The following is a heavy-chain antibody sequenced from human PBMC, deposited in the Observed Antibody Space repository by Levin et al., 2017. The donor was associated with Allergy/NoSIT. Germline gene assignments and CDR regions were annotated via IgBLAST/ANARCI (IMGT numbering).Heavy chain of an antibody. J-gene: IGHJ4*02. D-gene: IGHD3-16*02. CDR1: GFIFDDYA. V-gene: IGHV3-9*01. CDR3: AKASGRGVGGVIAWVDN. CDR2: IDWNSGSR. Sequence: PGGSLRLSCAASGFIFDDYAMHWVRQVPGKGLEWVSGIDWNSGSRGYVDSVKGRFTISRDTAKNFLYLQMNSLRAEDTAFYYCAKASGRGVGGVIAWVDNWGQGVLVTVSS.